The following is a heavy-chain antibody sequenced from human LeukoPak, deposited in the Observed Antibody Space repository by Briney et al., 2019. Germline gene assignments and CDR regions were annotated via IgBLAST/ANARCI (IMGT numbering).Heavy chain of an antibody. CDR2: IYHSGST. CDR3: ARGPETNWFDP. V-gene: IGHV4-30-2*01. Sequence: SQTLSLTCAVSGGSISSGGYSWSWIRQPPGKGLEWIGYIYHSGSTYYNPSLKSRVTISVDRSKNQFSRKLSSVTAADTAVYYCARGPETNWFDPWGQGTLVTVSS. CDR1: GGSISSGGYS. J-gene: IGHJ5*02.